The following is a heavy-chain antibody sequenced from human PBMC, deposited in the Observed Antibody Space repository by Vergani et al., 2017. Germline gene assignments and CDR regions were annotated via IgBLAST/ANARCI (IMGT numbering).Heavy chain of an antibody. J-gene: IGHJ5*02. CDR3: ARWSGAAGNWFDP. V-gene: IGHV4-59*01. CDR1: GCSISSYY. CDR2: IYYSGST. D-gene: IGHD3-3*01. Sequence: QVQLQESGPGLVKPSETLSLTCTVSGCSISSYYWSWIRQPPGKGLAWIGYIYYSGSTNYNPSLKSRVTISVDTSKNQFSLKLSSVTAADTAVYYCARWSGAAGNWFDPWGQGTLVTVSS.